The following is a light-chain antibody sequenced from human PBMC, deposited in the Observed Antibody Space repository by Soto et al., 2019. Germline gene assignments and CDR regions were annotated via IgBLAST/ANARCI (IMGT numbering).Light chain of an antibody. CDR2: GAY. CDR3: QQRHMWPIT. J-gene: IGKJ1*01. V-gene: IGKV3-15*01. CDR1: QSVGNN. Sequence: EIVMTQSPATLSVSPGERTTLSCRASQSVGNNLAWYQQKPGQAPRLLIYGAYTRATGIPARFSGSGSGTDFTLTISSLEPEDSAVYYCQQRHMWPITFGQGTKVDIK.